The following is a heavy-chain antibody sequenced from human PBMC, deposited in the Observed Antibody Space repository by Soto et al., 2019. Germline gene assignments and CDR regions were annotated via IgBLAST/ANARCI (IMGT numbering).Heavy chain of an antibody. V-gene: IGHV1-2*04. CDR2: INPNSGGT. CDR1: GYTFTSYY. CDR3: ARALRNCGGHLDAFDI. J-gene: IGHJ3*02. D-gene: IGHD7-27*01. Sequence: ASVKVSCKASGYTFTSYYMHWVRQAPGQGLEWMGWINPNSGGTNYAQKFQGWVTMTRDTSISTAYMELSRLRSDDTAVYYCARALRNCGGHLDAFDIWGQGTMVTVSS.